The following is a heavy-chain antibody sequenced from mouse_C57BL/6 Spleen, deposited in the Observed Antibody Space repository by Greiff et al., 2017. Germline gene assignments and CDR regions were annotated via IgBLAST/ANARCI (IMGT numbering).Heavy chain of an antibody. CDR1: GYSITSGYY. CDR2: ISYDGSN. D-gene: IGHD1-1*01. J-gene: IGHJ4*01. CDR3: ARGAFQYYGSSSYAMDY. V-gene: IGHV3-6*01. Sequence: EVKLMESGPGLVKPSQSLSLSCSVTGYSITSGYYWNWIRQFPGNKLEWMGYISYDGSNNYNQSFKNLISITRDTSNNQFFLELKSVTTETTATYYGARGAFQYYGSSSYAMDYWGQGTSVTVSS.